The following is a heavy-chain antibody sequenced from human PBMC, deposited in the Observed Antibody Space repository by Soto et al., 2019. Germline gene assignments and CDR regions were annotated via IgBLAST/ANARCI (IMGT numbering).Heavy chain of an antibody. J-gene: IGHJ5*02. V-gene: IGHV3-23*01. CDR1: GFTFSSYA. D-gene: IGHD3-16*02. CDR2: ISGSGGST. Sequence: PGGSLRLSCAASGFTFSSYAMSWVRQAPGKGLEWVSAISGSGGSTYYADSVKGRFTISRDNSKNTLYLQMNSLRAEDTAVYYCAGLFGGVIVEGGVHWFDPWGQGTLVTVSS. CDR3: AGLFGGVIVEGGVHWFDP.